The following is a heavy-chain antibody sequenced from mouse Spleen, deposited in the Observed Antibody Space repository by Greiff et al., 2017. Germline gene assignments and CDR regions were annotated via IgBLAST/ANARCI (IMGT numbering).Heavy chain of an antibody. D-gene: IGHD3-3*01. J-gene: IGHJ2*01. CDR1: GYAFSSYW. Sequence: VQLVESGAELVRPGSSVKISCKASGYAFSSYWMNWVKQRPGQGLEWIGQIYPGDGDTNYNGKFKGKATLTADKSSSTAYMQLSSLTSEDSAVYFCARWGNVRDFDYWGQGTTLTVSS. CDR3: ARWGNVRDFDY. V-gene: IGHV1-80*01. CDR2: IYPGDGDT.